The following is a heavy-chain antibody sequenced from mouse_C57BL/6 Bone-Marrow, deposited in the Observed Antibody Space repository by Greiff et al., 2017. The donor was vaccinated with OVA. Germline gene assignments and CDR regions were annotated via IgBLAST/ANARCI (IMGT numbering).Heavy chain of an antibody. CDR3: ARSRHYYGSSYWYFDV. D-gene: IGHD1-1*01. CDR1: GYTFTSYW. Sequence: QVQLQQPGAELVKPGASVKLSCKASGYTFTSYWMHWVKQRPGQGLEWIGMIHPKSGSTNYNEKFKSKATLTVDKSSSTAYMQLSSLTSEDSAVYYCARSRHYYGSSYWYFDVWGTGTTVTVSS. CDR2: IHPKSGST. V-gene: IGHV1-64*01. J-gene: IGHJ1*03.